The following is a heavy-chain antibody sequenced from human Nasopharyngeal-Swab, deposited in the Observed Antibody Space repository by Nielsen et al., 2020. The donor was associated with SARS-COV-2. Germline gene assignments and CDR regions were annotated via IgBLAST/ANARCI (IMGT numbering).Heavy chain of an antibody. CDR3: ARGERGGGRASILGLGPFFYYFYLDV. V-gene: IGHV4-4*02. J-gene: IGHJ6*03. CDR1: GGSVSSNDW. Sequence: SETLSLTCAVSGGSVSSNDWWPWVRQSPGKGLEWIGEVSHSGSINYNPSLKSRVTLSMDKSKRQFSLRLTSVSAADTAVYFCARGERGGGRASILGLGPFFYYFYLDVWGKGTTVTVSS. D-gene: IGHD3-16*01. CDR2: VSHSGSI.